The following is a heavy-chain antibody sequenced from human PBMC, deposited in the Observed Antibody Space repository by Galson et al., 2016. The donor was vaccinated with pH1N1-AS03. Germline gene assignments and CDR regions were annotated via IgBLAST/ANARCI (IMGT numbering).Heavy chain of an antibody. V-gene: IGHV4-59*01. CDR1: GGTISTYD. D-gene: IGHD6-13*01. Sequence: LSLTRTVSGGTISTYDWSWVRQPPGKGPEWIGNIYYTGSTYYNPTLRSRASISEATSKNQFPLNSTSATAADTTVYYCTRTPRIEAASLYYFEYWGQGTLVAVSS. J-gene: IGHJ4*02. CDR2: IYYTGST. CDR3: TRTPRIEAASLYYFEY.